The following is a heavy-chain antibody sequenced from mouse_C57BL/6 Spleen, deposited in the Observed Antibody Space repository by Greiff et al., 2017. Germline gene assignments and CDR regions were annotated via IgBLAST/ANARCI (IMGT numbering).Heavy chain of an antibody. D-gene: IGHD1-1*01. Sequence: LVESGAELVKPGASVKMSCKASGYTFTSYWITWVKQRPGQGLEWIGDIYPGSGSTNYNEKFKSKATLTVDTSSSTAYMQLSSLTSEDSAVYYCARWYYGSSRGGFDYWGQGTTLTVSS. J-gene: IGHJ2*01. CDR2: IYPGSGST. CDR1: GYTFTSYW. V-gene: IGHV1-55*01. CDR3: ARWYYGSSRGGFDY.